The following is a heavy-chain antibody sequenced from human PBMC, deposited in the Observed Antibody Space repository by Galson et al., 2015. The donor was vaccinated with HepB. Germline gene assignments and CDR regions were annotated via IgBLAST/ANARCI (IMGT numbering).Heavy chain of an antibody. CDR3: ARGPSQTATDY. Sequence: SLRLSCAASGFTFSSYNMNWVRQAPGKGLEWVSSISSSSSYIYYAESVKGRFTISRDNAKNSLFLQMNSLRADDTAVYYCARGPSQTATDYWGQGILVTVSS. V-gene: IGHV3-21*06. D-gene: IGHD5-18*01. CDR1: GFTFSSYN. J-gene: IGHJ4*02. CDR2: ISSSSSYI.